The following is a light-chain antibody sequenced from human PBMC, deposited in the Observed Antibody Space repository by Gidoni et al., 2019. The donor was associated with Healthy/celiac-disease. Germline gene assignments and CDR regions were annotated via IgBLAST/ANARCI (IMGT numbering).Light chain of an antibody. V-gene: IGKV1-39*01. CDR2: AAS. CDR3: QQSYSTPRT. J-gene: IGKJ1*01. CDR1: QSISSY. Sequence: DIQMTQSPSSLSASVGDRVTITCRASQSISSYLNWYQQKPGKAPKLLIYAASSLQSGVPSRFSGSGSGTDFTLIIISLQPEDFATYDCQQSYSTPRTFGQGTKVEIK.